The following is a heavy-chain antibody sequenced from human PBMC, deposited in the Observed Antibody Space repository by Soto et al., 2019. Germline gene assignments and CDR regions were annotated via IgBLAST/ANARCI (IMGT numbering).Heavy chain of an antibody. CDR3: ASMIGDPGRSVDS. V-gene: IGHV4-59*01. J-gene: IGHJ5*01. CDR1: GGSISSYY. D-gene: IGHD3-10*02. CDR2: IFYSWST. Sequence: QVQLQESGPELVKPSETLSLTCTFSGGSISSYYWCWIRQPPGKGLEWIGFIFYSWSTSYNPSLKIRVTISIDTSEYQFSLNLNSVTAADTSVYYCASMIGDPGRSVDSWGQGTLVAVSS.